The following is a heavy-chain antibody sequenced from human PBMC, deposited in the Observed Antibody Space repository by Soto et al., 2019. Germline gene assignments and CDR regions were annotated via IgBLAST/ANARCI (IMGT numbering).Heavy chain of an antibody. CDR2: ISGSGGST. D-gene: IGHD6-19*01. Sequence: EVQLLESGGGLVQPGGSLRLSCAASGFTFSTYAMSWVRQAPGKGLEWVSGISGSGGSTYNADSVKGRFTISRDNSNNTLTLQMSSLRAEDTAVYYCAKDRKSGSGRYWDYWGQVTLVTVSS. CDR1: GFTFSTYA. CDR3: AKDRKSGSGRYWDY. J-gene: IGHJ4*02. V-gene: IGHV3-23*01.